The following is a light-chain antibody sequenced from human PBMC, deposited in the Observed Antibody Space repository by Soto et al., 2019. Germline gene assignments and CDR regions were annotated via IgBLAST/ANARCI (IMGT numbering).Light chain of an antibody. CDR3: SSYGGSNNLV. Sequence: QSVLTQPPSASGSPGQSVTISCTGTSSDVGGYNYVSWYQQHPGKAPKLMIYEVIKRPSGVPDRFSGSKSGNTASLTVSGLQVEDEADYYCSSYGGSNNLVFGGGTKLTVL. V-gene: IGLV2-8*01. J-gene: IGLJ3*02. CDR2: EVI. CDR1: SSDVGGYNY.